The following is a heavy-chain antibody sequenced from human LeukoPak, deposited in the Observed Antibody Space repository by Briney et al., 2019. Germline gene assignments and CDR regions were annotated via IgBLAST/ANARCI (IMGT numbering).Heavy chain of an antibody. CDR1: GGSFSGYY. CDR2: IYHSGST. CDR3: ARYNYDSYYFDY. D-gene: IGHD5-18*01. J-gene: IGHJ4*02. Sequence: PSETLSLTCAVYGGSFSGYYWSWIRQPPGKGLEWIGYIYHSGSTYYNPSLKSRVTISVDRSKNQFSLKLSSVTAADTAVYYCARYNYDSYYFDYWGQGTLVTVSS. V-gene: IGHV4-34*01.